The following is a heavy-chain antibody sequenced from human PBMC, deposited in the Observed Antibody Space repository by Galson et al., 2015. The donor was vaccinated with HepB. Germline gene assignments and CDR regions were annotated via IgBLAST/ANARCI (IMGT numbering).Heavy chain of an antibody. V-gene: IGHV2-5*02. CDR1: GFSLNSRGVG. CDR2: IFWDDDQ. CDR3: AHMDLGLTSFAY. J-gene: IGHJ4*02. D-gene: IGHD3/OR15-3a*01. Sequence: PALVKPTQTLTLTCTFSGFSLNSRGVGVGWIRQPPGKALEWLALIFWDDDQRYNPLRKSRLRVTKDTSKNQVVLKLTSVDPVDTATYYCAHMDLGLTSFAYWGQGTLVTVSS.